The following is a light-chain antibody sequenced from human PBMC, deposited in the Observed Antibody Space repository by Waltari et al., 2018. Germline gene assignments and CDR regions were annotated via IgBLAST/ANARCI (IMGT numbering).Light chain of an antibody. V-gene: IGLV2-14*01. CDR1: SSDVGAYNY. J-gene: IGLJ2*01. CDR2: RVI. Sequence: QSALTQPASVSGSPGQSITISCTGTSSDVGAYNYVSWYQPPPGKAPKFVFGRVINRPAGVPNRLSGSKSGNTASLTIPGVQAEDEADYSCSSYTGSSTLVIFGGGTKLTVL. CDR3: SSYTGSSTLVI.